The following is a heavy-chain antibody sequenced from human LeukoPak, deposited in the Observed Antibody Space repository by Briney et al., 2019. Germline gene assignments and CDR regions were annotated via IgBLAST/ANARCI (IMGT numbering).Heavy chain of an antibody. Sequence: GGSQRLSCAASGFTFSDYYMSWIRQAPGKGLEWVSYISSSGSTIYYADSVKGRFTISRDNAKNSLYLQMNSLRAEDTAVYYCARRMITFGGVIVIQTYYFDYWGQGTLVTVSS. CDR2: ISSSGSTI. CDR3: ARRMITFGGVIVIQTYYFDY. J-gene: IGHJ4*02. CDR1: GFTFSDYY. D-gene: IGHD3-16*02. V-gene: IGHV3-11*01.